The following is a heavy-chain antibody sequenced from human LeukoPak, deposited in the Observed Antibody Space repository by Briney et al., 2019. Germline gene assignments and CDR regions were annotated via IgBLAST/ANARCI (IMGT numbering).Heavy chain of an antibody. V-gene: IGHV3-23*01. CDR1: GFTFSSYA. CDR2: ISGSGGST. D-gene: IGHD5-12*01. CDR3: AKDSRGYSGYNFDY. Sequence: PGGSLRLSFAASGFTFSSYAMSWVRQAPGKGLEWVSAISGSGGSTYYADSVKGRFPISRDNSNNTGYVQMNSRRPEDTVVCYCAKDSRGYSGYNFDYWGQGTLVTVSS. J-gene: IGHJ4*02.